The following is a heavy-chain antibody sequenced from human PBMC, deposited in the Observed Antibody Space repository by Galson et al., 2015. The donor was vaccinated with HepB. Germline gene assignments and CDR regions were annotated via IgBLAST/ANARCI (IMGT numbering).Heavy chain of an antibody. Sequence: SLRLSCAASGFTVSSNYMSWVRQAPGKGLEWVSVIYSGGSTYYADSVKGRFTISRDNSKNTLYLQMNSLRAEDTAVYYCARDDAYYYDSSGYKGAFDIWGQGTMVTVSS. V-gene: IGHV3-66*01. CDR1: GFTVSSNY. CDR2: IYSGGST. D-gene: IGHD3-22*01. J-gene: IGHJ3*02. CDR3: ARDDAYYYDSSGYKGAFDI.